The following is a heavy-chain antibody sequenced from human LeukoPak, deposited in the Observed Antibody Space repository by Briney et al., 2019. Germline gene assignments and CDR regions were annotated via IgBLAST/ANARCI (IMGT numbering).Heavy chain of an antibody. Sequence: PGGSLRLSYAASGFTVSSNYMSWVRQAPGKGLEWVSVIYSGGSTYYADSVKGRFTISRDNSKNTLYLQMNSLRAEDTAVYYCARGPYCSSTSCYRYYYYGMDVWGQGTTVTVSS. CDR3: ARGPYCSSTSCYRYYYYGMDV. D-gene: IGHD2-2*02. V-gene: IGHV3-53*05. J-gene: IGHJ6*02. CDR2: IYSGGST. CDR1: GFTVSSNY.